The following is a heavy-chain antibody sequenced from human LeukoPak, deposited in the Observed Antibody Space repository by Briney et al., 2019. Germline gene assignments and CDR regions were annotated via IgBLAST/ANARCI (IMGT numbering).Heavy chain of an antibody. CDR1: GFTFDDYG. J-gene: IGHJ4*02. V-gene: IGHV3-20*04. CDR3: ARVRSSGWYVGNPFDY. CDR2: INWNGGST. D-gene: IGHD6-19*01. Sequence: PGGSLRLSCAASGFTFDDYGMSWVRQAPGKGLEWVSGINWNGGSTGYADSVKGRFTISRDNAKNSLYLQMNSLRAEHTALYYCARVRSSGWYVGNPFDYWGQGTLVTVSS.